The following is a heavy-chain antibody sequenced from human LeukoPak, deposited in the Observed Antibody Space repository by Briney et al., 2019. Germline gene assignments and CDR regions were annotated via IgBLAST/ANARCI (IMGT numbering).Heavy chain of an antibody. D-gene: IGHD3-3*01. CDR1: GGSISSGDYY. Sequence: PSETLSLTCTVSGGSISSGDYYWRWIRQPPGKGLEWIGYIYYSGSTYYNPSLKSRVTISVDTSKNQFSLKLSSMTAADTAVYYCASGYYDFWSGYSYYFDYWGQGTLVTVSS. V-gene: IGHV4-30-4*01. CDR2: IYYSGST. CDR3: ASGYYDFWSGYSYYFDY. J-gene: IGHJ4*02.